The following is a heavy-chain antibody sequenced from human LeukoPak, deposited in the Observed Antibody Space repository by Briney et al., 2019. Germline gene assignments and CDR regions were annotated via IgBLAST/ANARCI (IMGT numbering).Heavy chain of an antibody. CDR1: GYNFASYW. V-gene: IGHV5-51*01. D-gene: IGHD1-26*01. J-gene: IGHJ3*02. CDR2: IYPDDSDT. CDR3: ASRGTVDSTQGTFDI. Sequence: GESLKISCKGSGYNFASYWIGWVRQMPGKGLEWMGIIYPDDSDTRYSPSFQGQVTISADKSITTAYLQWSSLKASDTAMYYCASRGTVDSTQGTFDIWGQGTMVTVSS.